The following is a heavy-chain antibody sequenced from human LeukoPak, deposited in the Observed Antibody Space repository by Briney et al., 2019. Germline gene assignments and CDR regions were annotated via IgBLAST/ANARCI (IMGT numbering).Heavy chain of an antibody. J-gene: IGHJ4*02. CDR1: GGSISSGDYY. Sequence: PSETLSLTCTVSGGSISSGDYYWSWIRQPPGKGLEWIGYIYYSGSTYYNPSLKSRVTISVDTSKNQFSLKLSSVTAADTAVYYCARGIGRITIFGVVGPYFDYWGQGTLVTVSS. CDR3: ARGIGRITIFGVVGPYFDY. D-gene: IGHD3-3*01. V-gene: IGHV4-30-4*01. CDR2: IYYSGST.